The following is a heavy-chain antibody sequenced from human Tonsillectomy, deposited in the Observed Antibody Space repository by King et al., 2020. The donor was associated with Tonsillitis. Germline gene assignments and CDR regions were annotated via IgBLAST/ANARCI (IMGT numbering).Heavy chain of an antibody. CDR2: ISGSCGST. J-gene: IGHJ1*01. CDR3: AKYLGATSMFIQDDY. D-gene: IGHD1-26*01. Sequence: MSWVRQAPGKGLEWFSAISGSCGSTYYADSVKGRFTISRDNSKNTLYLQMNRLRAEDTAVYYCAKYLGATSMFIQDDYWGTGALVTVSS. V-gene: IGHV3-23*01.